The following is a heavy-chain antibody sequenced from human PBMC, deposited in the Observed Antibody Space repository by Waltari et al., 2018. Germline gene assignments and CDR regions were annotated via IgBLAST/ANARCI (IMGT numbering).Heavy chain of an antibody. V-gene: IGHV3-33*01. CDR2: IWYDGSNK. D-gene: IGHD4-17*01. J-gene: IGHJ2*01. CDR1: GFTFSSYG. Sequence: QVQLVESGGGVVQPGRSLRLSCAASGFTFSSYGMHWVRQAPGKGLEWVAVIWYDGSNKYYADSVKGRFTTSRDNSKNTLYLQMNSLRAEDTAVYYCARDLVDYGDYGWYFDLWGRGTLVTVSS. CDR3: ARDLVDYGDYGWYFDL.